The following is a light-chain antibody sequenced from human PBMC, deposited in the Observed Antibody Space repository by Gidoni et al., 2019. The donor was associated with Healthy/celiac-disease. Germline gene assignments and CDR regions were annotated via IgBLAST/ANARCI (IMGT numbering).Light chain of an antibody. CDR3: QQYGSSPRT. Sequence: EIVLTQSPGTLSLSPGERATLSCRASQSVSSSYLAWYQQKPGQAPRLLIYGASSRATGIPDRFSGSGSGTDFTLTISRLEPEDFAVYYCQQYGSSPRTFGPXTKVDI. V-gene: IGKV3-20*01. CDR1: QSVSSSY. J-gene: IGKJ3*01. CDR2: GAS.